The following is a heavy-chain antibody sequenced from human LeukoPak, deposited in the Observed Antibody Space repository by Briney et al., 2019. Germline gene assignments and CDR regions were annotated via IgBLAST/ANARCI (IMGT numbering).Heavy chain of an antibody. CDR3: AKGTRGYSAYTFDY. J-gene: IGHJ4*02. V-gene: IGHV3-23*01. CDR1: GFTFSDYA. Sequence: GGSLRLSCAASGFTFSDYAMSWVRQAPGEGLEWVSVISVSGGTTYYVDSVKGRFTISRDSSKNTLYLQMTSLRADDTAVYYCAKGTRGYSAYTFDYWGQGALVTVSS. CDR2: ISVSGGTT. D-gene: IGHD5-12*01.